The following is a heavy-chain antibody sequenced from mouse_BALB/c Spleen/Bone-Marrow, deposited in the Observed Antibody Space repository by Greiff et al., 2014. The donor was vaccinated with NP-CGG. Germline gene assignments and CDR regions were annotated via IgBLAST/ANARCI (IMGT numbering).Heavy chain of an antibody. Sequence: VQLQQSGAELARPGASVKLSCKASGYTFTDYYINWVKQRTGQGLEWIGEIYPRSVNNNYNEKFKGKATLTADKSSSTAYLQLRRLTSEDSADYFCARDWDYYAMDYWGQGTSVTVSS. V-gene: IGHV1-77*01. CDR1: GYTFTDYY. J-gene: IGHJ4*01. CDR3: ARDWDYYAMDY. CDR2: IYPRSVNN. D-gene: IGHD4-1*01.